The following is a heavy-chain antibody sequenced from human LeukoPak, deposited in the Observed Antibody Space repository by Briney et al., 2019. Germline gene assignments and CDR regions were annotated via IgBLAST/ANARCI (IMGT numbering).Heavy chain of an antibody. D-gene: IGHD5-12*01. V-gene: IGHV3-74*01. CDR3: ARGSGNEPFDY. Sequence: PGGSLRLSCAASGFTFSSHWIHWVRQAPGKGLVWVSGINRDGSSTSYADSVKGRFTISRDNAKNTLYPQMNSLRAEDTAVYYCARGSGNEPFDYWGQGTLVTVSS. CDR1: GFTFSSHW. J-gene: IGHJ4*02. CDR2: INRDGSST.